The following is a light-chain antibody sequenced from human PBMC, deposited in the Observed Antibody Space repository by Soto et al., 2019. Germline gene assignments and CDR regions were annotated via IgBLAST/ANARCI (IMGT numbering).Light chain of an antibody. CDR2: SNN. V-gene: IGLV1-47*02. J-gene: IGLJ3*02. CDR3: AAWDDSLSGPV. CDR1: SSNIESNY. Sequence: QSVLTQPPSASGTPGQRVTISCSGSSSNIESNYVYWYQQLPGTAPKLLIYSNNQRPSGVPDRFSGSKSGTSASLAISGLRSEDEADYYGAAWDDSLSGPVFGGGTKLTVL.